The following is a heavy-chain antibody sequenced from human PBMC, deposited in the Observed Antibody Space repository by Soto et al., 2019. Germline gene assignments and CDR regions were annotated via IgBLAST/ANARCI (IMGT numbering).Heavy chain of an antibody. CDR3: VRDYASDSGVHLDF. J-gene: IGHJ4*02. Sequence: QVQLVQSGTEVKKPGASVKVSCKASGYSFTHYVIHWVRQAPGQRLEWMGWIGAGDGKTYYSQNFQGRVTITKDTSASIAYMELSSLISEDTAVYYCVRDYASDSGVHLDFWGQGTLVTVSS. CDR1: GYSFTHYV. CDR2: IGAGDGKT. V-gene: IGHV1-3*01. D-gene: IGHD3-22*01.